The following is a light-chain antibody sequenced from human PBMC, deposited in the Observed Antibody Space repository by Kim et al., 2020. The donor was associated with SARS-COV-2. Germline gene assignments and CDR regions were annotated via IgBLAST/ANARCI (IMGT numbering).Light chain of an antibody. CDR1: SGRIARNY. Sequence: KAVTTSCPVRSGRIARNYVQWYQRRPGSAPTTVIYEDNQRPSGVPDRFSGSIDSSSNSASLTISGLKTEDEADYYCQSYDSSNLWVFGGGTQLTVL. J-gene: IGLJ3*02. V-gene: IGLV6-57*02. CDR2: EDN. CDR3: QSYDSSNLWV.